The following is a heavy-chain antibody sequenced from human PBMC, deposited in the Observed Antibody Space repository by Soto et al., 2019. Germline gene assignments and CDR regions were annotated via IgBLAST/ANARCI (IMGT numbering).Heavy chain of an antibody. Sequence: EVQLLESGGGLVQPGGSLRLSCVASGFSFSSYAMVWVRQAPGKGLEWFSVISARGGSSYFADTVKGRFTISRDNSKNLLSLEMNSLRAEDTAIYFCAKGSIEYSASVDNWGQGTLVLVSS. J-gene: IGHJ4*02. D-gene: IGHD5-12*01. V-gene: IGHV3-23*01. CDR2: ISARGGSS. CDR3: AKGSIEYSASVDN. CDR1: GFSFSSYA.